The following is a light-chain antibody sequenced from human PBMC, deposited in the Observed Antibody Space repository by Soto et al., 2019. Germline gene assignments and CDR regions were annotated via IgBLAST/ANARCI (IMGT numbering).Light chain of an antibody. Sequence: QSALTQPASVSGSPGQAITISCSGTSSDVGAFNYVSWYQQHPGKAPKLMIYDVSNRPPGVSNRFSGSKSGNTASLTISGLRAEDEADYYCNSYTSNKTYVFGTGTKVTVL. CDR1: SSDVGAFNY. V-gene: IGLV2-14*03. J-gene: IGLJ1*01. CDR2: DVS. CDR3: NSYTSNKTYV.